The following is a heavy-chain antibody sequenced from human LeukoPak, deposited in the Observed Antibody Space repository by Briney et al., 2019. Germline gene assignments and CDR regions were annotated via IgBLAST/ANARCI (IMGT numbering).Heavy chain of an antibody. CDR1: GFTFSSYS. CDR3: ARGLDGYNLPFDY. J-gene: IGHJ4*02. Sequence: GGSLRLSCAASGFTFSSYSMNWVRQTPGKGLEWVSYISSSSGVIYYADSVKGRFTISRDNAKNSLYLQMNSLRAEDTAVYYCARGLDGYNLPFDYWGQGTLVTVSS. CDR2: ISSSSGVI. V-gene: IGHV3-48*01. D-gene: IGHD5-24*01.